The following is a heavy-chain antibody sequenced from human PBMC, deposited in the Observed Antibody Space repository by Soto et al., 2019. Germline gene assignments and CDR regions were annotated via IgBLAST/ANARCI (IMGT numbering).Heavy chain of an antibody. CDR3: SYGYSSGWSREFDY. J-gene: IGHJ4*02. Sequence: SETLSLTCAVYGGSCSGYYWSWIRQPPGKGLEWIGEINHSGSTNYNPSLKSRVTISVDTSKNQFSLKLSSVTAADTAVYYCSYGYSSGWSREFDYCGEGTLVTLSS. V-gene: IGHV4-34*01. CDR1: GGSCSGYY. D-gene: IGHD6-19*01. CDR2: INHSGST.